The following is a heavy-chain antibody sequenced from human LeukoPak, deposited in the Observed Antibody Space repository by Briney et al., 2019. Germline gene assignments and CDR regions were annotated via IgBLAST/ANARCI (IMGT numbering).Heavy chain of an antibody. J-gene: IGHJ5*02. CDR3: ARSSGWNDGFDP. CDR1: GGSISSSSYY. Sequence: SETLSLTCTVSGGSISSSSYYWGWIRQPPGKGLEWIGSIYYSGSTYYNPSLKSRVTISVDTSKNQFSLKLSSVTAADTAVYYCARSSGWNDGFDPWGQGTLVTVSS. CDR2: IYYSGST. V-gene: IGHV4-39*07. D-gene: IGHD1-1*01.